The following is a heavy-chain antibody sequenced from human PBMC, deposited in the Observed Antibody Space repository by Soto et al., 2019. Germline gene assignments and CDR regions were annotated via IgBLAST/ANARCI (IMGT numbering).Heavy chain of an antibody. V-gene: IGHV2-5*02. Sequence: SGPTLVNPTQTLTLTCTFSGFSLSTSGEGVGWIRQPPGKALEWLALIFWDDDKRYNSSLRSRLTITKATSKNQVVLTLTNMDPVDTATYYCAHRRNATVRVPAAISAWFDPWGQGTQVTVSS. CDR3: AHRRNATVRVPAAISAWFDP. CDR1: GFSLSTSGEG. CDR2: IFWDDDK. J-gene: IGHJ5*02. D-gene: IGHD2-2*01.